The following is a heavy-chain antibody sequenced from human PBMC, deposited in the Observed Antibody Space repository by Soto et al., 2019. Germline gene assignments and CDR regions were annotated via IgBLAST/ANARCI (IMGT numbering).Heavy chain of an antibody. J-gene: IGHJ4*02. CDR3: SRGPSYSDPYVGY. Sequence: GGSLRLSCAASEFTFSNYAMHWVRQPPGKGLQWLAVISYDGNNKYYADSVEGRFTISRDNSKNTVYLQMNSLRLEDTAVYYCSRGPSYSDPYVGYSGQGTLVTVSS. V-gene: IGHV3-30*03. CDR2: ISYDGNNK. D-gene: IGHD4-17*01. CDR1: EFTFSNYA.